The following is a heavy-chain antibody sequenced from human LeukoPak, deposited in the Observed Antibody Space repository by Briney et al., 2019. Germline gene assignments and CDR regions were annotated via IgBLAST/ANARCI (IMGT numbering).Heavy chain of an antibody. CDR3: ARAPTYYYDSSGYYYHYFDY. D-gene: IGHD3-22*01. V-gene: IGHV3-48*03. Sequence: PEGSLRLSCAASGFTFSSYEMNWVRQAPGKGLEWVSYISSSGSTIYYADSVKGRFTISRDNAKNSLYLQMNSLRAEDTAVYYCARAPTYYYDSSGYYYHYFDYWGQGTLVTVSS. CDR1: GFTFSSYE. J-gene: IGHJ4*02. CDR2: ISSSGSTI.